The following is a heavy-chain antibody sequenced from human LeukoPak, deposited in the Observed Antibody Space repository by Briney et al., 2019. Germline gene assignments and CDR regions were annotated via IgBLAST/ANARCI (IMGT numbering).Heavy chain of an antibody. D-gene: IGHD5-18*01. Sequence: KPSETLSLTCAVYGGSFSGYYWSWIRQPPGKGLEWIGEINHSGSTNYNPSLKSRVTISVDTSKNQFSLKLSSVTAADTAVYYCARGQRVGQLWFRYWGQGTLVTVSS. CDR1: GGSFSGYY. J-gene: IGHJ4*02. V-gene: IGHV4-34*01. CDR3: ARGQRVGQLWFRY. CDR2: INHSGST.